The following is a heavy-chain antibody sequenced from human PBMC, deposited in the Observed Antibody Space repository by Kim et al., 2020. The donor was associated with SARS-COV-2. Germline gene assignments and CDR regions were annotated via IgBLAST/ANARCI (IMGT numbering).Heavy chain of an antibody. Sequence: GGSLRLSCAASGFTLSDYCMSWIRQAPGKGLEWVSYIGTGGRTIYYADSVKGRFTISRDNAKNSLSLQMNSLRAEDTAGYYCARVLRPYYNYAMDGWGQG. CDR2: IGTGGRTI. J-gene: IGHJ6*02. V-gene: IGHV3-11*01. D-gene: IGHD4-17*01. CDR3: ARVLRPYYNYAMDG. CDR1: GFTLSDYC.